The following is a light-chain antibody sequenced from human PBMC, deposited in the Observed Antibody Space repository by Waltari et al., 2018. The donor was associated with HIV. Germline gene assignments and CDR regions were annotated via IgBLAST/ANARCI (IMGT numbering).Light chain of an antibody. CDR1: SSNIGSNYF. CDR3: QSFDSSMSGVI. CDR2: RDT. J-gene: IGLJ2*01. V-gene: IGLV1-40*01. Sequence: QSVLTQPPSVSGAPGQRVAISCTGSSSNIGSNYFVHWYQQLPGTAPKLLIYRDTNRPSGGPDRFSASKSGNSASLAITGLQAEDEGDYYCQSFDSSMSGVIFGGGTKLTVL.